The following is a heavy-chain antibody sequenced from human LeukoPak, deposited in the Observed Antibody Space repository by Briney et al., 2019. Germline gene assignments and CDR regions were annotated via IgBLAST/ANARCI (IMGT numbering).Heavy chain of an antibody. CDR1: GGSISSYY. Sequence: SETLSLTCTVSGGSISSYYWSWIRQPPGKGLEWIGYIYYGGSTNYSPSLKSRVTISVDTSKTQFSLKLSSVTAADTAVYYCARVESTRAIDYWGQGTLVTVSS. V-gene: IGHV4-59*01. CDR2: IYYGGST. J-gene: IGHJ4*02. D-gene: IGHD2-2*01. CDR3: ARVESTRAIDY.